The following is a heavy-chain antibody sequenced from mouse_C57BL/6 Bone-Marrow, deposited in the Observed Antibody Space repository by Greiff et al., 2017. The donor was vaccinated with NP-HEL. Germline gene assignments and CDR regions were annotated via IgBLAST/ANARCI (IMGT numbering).Heavy chain of an antibody. CDR3: ARDSSYGWYFDV. J-gene: IGHJ1*03. D-gene: IGHD1-1*01. CDR2: IDPSDSYT. V-gene: IGHV1-69*01. Sequence: QVQLQQPGAELVMPGASVKLSCKASGYTFTSYWMHWVKQRPGQGLEWIGEIDPSDSYTNYNQKFKGKSTLTVDKSSSTAYMQLSSLTSEDSAVYYCARDSSYGWYFDVWGTGTTVTVSA. CDR1: GYTFTSYW.